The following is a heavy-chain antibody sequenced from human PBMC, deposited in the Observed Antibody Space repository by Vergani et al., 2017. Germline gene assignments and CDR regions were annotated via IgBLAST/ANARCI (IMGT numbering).Heavy chain of an antibody. CDR3: ARAYGRYDWFDY. CDR2: ISASGAPT. CDR1: GFTFNSYG. J-gene: IGHJ4*01. Sequence: EVHLLESGGGLIQPGGSLRLSCAASGFTFNSYGMHWVRQAPGKGLEWVSGISASGAPTYYADSVKGRVTISRDNSKNTLYLQMNSLRVEDTAVYYCARAYGRYDWFDYWGQRTLVTVSS. D-gene: IGHD1-20*01. V-gene: IGHV3-23*01.